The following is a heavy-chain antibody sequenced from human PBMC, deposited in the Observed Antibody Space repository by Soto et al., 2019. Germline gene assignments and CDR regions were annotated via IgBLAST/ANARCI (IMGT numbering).Heavy chain of an antibody. CDR1: GFTFSSYS. J-gene: IGHJ4*02. D-gene: IGHD3-10*02. CDR2: ISSSSSNI. CDR3: GDRPRQVLTTVRCNY. V-gene: IGHV3-21*01. Sequence: GGSLRLSCAASGFTFSSYSMNWVRQAPGKGLEWVSSISSSSSNIYYADSVKGRFTISRDNSKNTLYLQMNSLRAEDTAVYYYGDRPRQVLTTVRCNYGGQGTLVTCSS.